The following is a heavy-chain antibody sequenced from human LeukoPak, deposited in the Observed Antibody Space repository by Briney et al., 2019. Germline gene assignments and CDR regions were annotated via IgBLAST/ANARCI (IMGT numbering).Heavy chain of an antibody. CDR2: IKQDGSEK. J-gene: IGHJ4*02. V-gene: IGHV3-7*03. Sequence: GGSLRLSCAASGFTFSSYWMSWVRQAPGKGLEWVANIKQDGSEKYYVDSVKGRFTISRDNAKNSLYLQMNSLRAEDTALYYCAKSPIAGYYGSGSIPDYWGQGTLVTVSS. CDR1: GFTFSSYW. CDR3: AKSPIAGYYGSGSIPDY. D-gene: IGHD3-10*01.